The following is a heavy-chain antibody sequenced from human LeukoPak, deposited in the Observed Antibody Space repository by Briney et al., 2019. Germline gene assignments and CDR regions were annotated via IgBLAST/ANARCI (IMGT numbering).Heavy chain of an antibody. CDR1: GGTFSSYA. Sequence: SVTVSCTASGGTFSSYAISWVRQAPGQGLEWMGGIIPIFGTANYAQKFQGRVTITADESTSTAYMELSSLRSEDTAVYYCARRPHYVDYYYGMDVWGQGTTVTVSS. CDR3: ARRPHYVDYYYGMDV. CDR2: IIPIFGTA. J-gene: IGHJ6*02. D-gene: IGHD4-17*01. V-gene: IGHV1-69*13.